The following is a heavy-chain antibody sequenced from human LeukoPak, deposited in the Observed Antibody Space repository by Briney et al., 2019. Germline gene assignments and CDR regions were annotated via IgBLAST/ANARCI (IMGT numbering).Heavy chain of an antibody. D-gene: IGHD1-1*01. Sequence: ASVKVSCKASGYTFTGYYMHWVRQAPGQGLEWMGWINPNSGGTNYAQKFQGRVTMTRDTSISTAYMELSRLRSDDTAVYYCAREGTTGTVNFDYWGQGTLVTVSS. CDR3: AREGTTGTVNFDY. V-gene: IGHV1-2*02. CDR2: INPNSGGT. CDR1: GYTFTGYY. J-gene: IGHJ4*02.